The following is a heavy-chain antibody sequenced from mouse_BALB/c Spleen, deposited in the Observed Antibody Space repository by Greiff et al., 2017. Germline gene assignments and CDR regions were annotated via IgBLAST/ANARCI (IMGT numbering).Heavy chain of an antibody. V-gene: IGHV3-6*02. J-gene: IGHJ1*01. CDR3: ARGNPGYWYFDV. Sequence: EVKLEESGPGLVKPSQSLSLTCSVTGYSITSGYYWNWIRQFPGNKLEWMGYISYDGSNNYNPSLKNRISITRDTSKNQFFLKLNSVTTEDTATYYCARGNPGYWYFDVWGAGTTVTVSS. CDR2: ISYDGSN. D-gene: IGHD2-1*01. CDR1: GYSITSGYY.